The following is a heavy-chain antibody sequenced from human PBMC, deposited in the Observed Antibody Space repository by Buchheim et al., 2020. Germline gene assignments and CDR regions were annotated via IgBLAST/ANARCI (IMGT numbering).Heavy chain of an antibody. CDR2: FYYRGSP. Sequence: QLQLQESGPGLVKPSETLSLTCSVSGTSISGKSYYRGWIRQPPGQGLEWIGIFYYRGSPYSNPSLKSRVAIAVDTSKNQFSLRLNSVTAADTAVYYCASSNDYHFDYWGQG. J-gene: IGHJ4*02. D-gene: IGHD3-16*01. CDR1: GTSISGKSYY. CDR3: ASSNDYHFDY. V-gene: IGHV4-39*01.